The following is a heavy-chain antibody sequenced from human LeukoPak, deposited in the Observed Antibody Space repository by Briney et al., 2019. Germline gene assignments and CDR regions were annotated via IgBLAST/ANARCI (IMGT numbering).Heavy chain of an antibody. D-gene: IGHD3-10*01. CDR3: ARGGDYYGSGNYPGDY. V-gene: IGHV1-8*01. CDR1: GYTFTSYD. J-gene: IGHJ4*02. Sequence: GASVKVSCKASGYTFTSYDINWVRQATGQGLEWMGWMNPNSGNTGYAQKFQGRVTMTRNTSISTAYMELSSLRSDDTALYYCARGGDYYGSGNYPGDYWGQGTLVTVSS. CDR2: MNPNSGNT.